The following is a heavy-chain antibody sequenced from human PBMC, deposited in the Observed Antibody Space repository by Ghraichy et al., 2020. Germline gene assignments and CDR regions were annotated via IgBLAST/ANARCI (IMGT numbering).Heavy chain of an antibody. CDR2: INHSGST. D-gene: IGHD6-19*01. Sequence: TLSLTCAVYGGSFSGYYWSWIRQPPGKGLEWIGEINHSGSTNYNPSLKSRVTISVDTSKNQFSLKLSSVTAADTAVYYCARGFVAVAGTKAFDIWGQGTMVTVSS. V-gene: IGHV4-34*01. CDR3: ARGFVAVAGTKAFDI. J-gene: IGHJ3*02. CDR1: GGSFSGYY.